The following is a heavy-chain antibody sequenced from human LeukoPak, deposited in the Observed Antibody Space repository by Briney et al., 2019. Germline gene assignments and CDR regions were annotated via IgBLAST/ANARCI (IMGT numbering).Heavy chain of an antibody. D-gene: IGHD5-18*01. V-gene: IGHV1-69*05. J-gene: IGHJ4*02. CDR2: IIPIFGTA. Sequence: SVKVSCKASGGTFSSYAISWVRQAPGPGLEWMGRIIPIFGTANYAQKFQGRVTITTDESTSTAYMELSSLRSEDTAVYYCARGGYSYGYSFDYWGQGTLVTVSS. CDR1: GGTFSSYA. CDR3: ARGGYSYGYSFDY.